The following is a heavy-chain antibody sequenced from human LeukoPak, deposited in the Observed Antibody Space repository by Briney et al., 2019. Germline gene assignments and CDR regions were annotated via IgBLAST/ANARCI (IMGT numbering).Heavy chain of an antibody. CDR2: ISGSGGST. CDR3: AKGSQTVAGTGDDY. CDR1: GYTFTSYY. V-gene: IGHV3-23*01. J-gene: IGHJ4*02. D-gene: IGHD6-19*01. Sequence: SCKASGYTFTSYYMHWVRQAPGKGLEWVSAISGSGGSTYYAYSVKGRFTISRDNSKNTLYLQMNSLRAEDTDVYYCAKGSQTVAGTGDDYWGQGTLVTVSS.